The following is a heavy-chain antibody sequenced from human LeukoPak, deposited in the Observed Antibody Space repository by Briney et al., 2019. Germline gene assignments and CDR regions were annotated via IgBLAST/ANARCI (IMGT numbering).Heavy chain of an antibody. CDR1: GYTLTELS. CDR3: ARAGGSYSYYYYYMDV. CDR2: FDPEDGET. Sequence: ASVKVSCKVSGYTLTELSMHWVRQAPGKGLEWMGGFDPEDGETIYTQKFQGRVTMTEDTSTDTAYMELSSLRSEDTAVYYCARAGGSYSYYYYYMDVWGKGTTVTVSS. J-gene: IGHJ6*03. D-gene: IGHD1-26*01. V-gene: IGHV1-24*01.